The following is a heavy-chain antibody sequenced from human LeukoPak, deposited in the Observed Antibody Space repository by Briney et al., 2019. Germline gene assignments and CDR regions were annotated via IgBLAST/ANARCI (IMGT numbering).Heavy chain of an antibody. CDR2: ISPYNRNT. CDR1: GYTFINYG. CDR3: ALDDLNYFDY. Sequence: ASVKVSCKASGYTFINYGISWVRQAPGQGLEWMAWISPYNRNTYYAQNLQDRVTLTTDTSTNTAYMELRSLRSDDTAVYYCALDDLNYFDYWGQGTLVTVSS. J-gene: IGHJ4*02. V-gene: IGHV1-18*01.